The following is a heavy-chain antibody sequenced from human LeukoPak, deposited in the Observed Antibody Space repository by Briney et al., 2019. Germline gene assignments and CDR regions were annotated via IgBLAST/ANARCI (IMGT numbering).Heavy chain of an antibody. CDR2: IYYSGST. CDR1: GGSISSSSYY. CDR3: ARGAKFGQQLMNSYGMDV. J-gene: IGHJ6*02. V-gene: IGHV4-39*07. Sequence: PSETLSLTCTVSGGSISSSSYYWGWIRQPPGKGLEWIGSIYYSGSTYYNPSLKSRVTISVDASKNQFSLKLSSVTATDTAIYYCARGAKFGQQLMNSYGMDVWGQGTTVTVSS. D-gene: IGHD6-13*01.